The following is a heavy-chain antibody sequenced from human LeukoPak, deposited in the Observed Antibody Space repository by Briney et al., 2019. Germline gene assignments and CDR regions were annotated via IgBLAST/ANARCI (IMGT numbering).Heavy chain of an antibody. D-gene: IGHD3-22*01. V-gene: IGHV3-7*01. Sequence: PGGSLRLSCAASGFTFSIYWMSWVRQAPGKGLEWVANIKQDGSEKYYVDSVKGRFTISRDNAKNSLYLQMNSLRAGDTAVYYCARNDGHYYDSSGYYYGSYYYYYMDVWGKGTTVTVSS. J-gene: IGHJ6*03. CDR1: GFTFSIYW. CDR3: ARNDGHYYDSSGYYYGSYYYYYMDV. CDR2: IKQDGSEK.